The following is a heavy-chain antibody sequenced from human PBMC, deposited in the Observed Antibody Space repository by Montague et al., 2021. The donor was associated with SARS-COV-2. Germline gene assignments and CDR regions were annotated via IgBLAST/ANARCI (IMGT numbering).Heavy chain of an antibody. CDR2: IYYSGST. V-gene: IGHV4-59*08. CDR3: ARRAQGYCSITSCETAFDI. J-gene: IGHJ3*02. CDR1: GGSISSYY. D-gene: IGHD2-2*01. Sequence: SETLSLTCTVSGGSISSYYWSWIRQPPGKGLEWIGYIYYSGSTNYNPSXXSRVTISVDTSKNQLSLKLSSVTAADTAVYYCARRAQGYCSITSCETAFDIWGRGTMVTVSS.